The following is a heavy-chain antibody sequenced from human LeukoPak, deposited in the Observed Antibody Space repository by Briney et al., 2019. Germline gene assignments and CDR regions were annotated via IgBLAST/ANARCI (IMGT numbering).Heavy chain of an antibody. CDR2: IYYSGST. J-gene: IGHJ4*02. Sequence: PSETLSLTCTVSGYSISSGYYWSWIRQPPGKGLEWIGYIYYSGSTNYNPSLKSRVTISVDTSKNQFSLKLSSVTAADTAVYYCARTGAAGLDYWGQGTLVTVSS. V-gene: IGHV4-61*01. D-gene: IGHD6-13*01. CDR3: ARTGAAGLDY. CDR1: GYSISSGYY.